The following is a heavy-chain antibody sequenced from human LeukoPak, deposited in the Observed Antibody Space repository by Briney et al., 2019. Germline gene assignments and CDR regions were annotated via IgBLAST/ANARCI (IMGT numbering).Heavy chain of an antibody. J-gene: IGHJ4*02. CDR3: ARDFSVVVVAATLDY. CDR1: GYTFTGYY. CDR2: INPNSGGT. V-gene: IGHV1-2*02. D-gene: IGHD2-15*01. Sequence: ASVKVSCKASGYTFTGYYMHWVRQAPGQGLEWMGWINPNSGGTNYAQKFQGRVTMTRDTSISTAYMELSRLRSDDTAVYHCARDFSVVVVAATLDYWGQGTLVTVSS.